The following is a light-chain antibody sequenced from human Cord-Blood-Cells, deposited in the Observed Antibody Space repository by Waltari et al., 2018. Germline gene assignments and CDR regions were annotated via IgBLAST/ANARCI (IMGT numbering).Light chain of an antibody. V-gene: IGLV2-11*01. Sequence: QSALTQHPPVSGSPRQSVTISCTGTTSDDGGYNYVPCYQQHPGKTPKLMIYDVSKRPSGVPDRFSGSKSGNTASLTISGLQAEDEADYYCCSYAGSYTYVFGTGTKVTVL. CDR2: DVS. CDR1: TSDDGGYNY. J-gene: IGLJ1*01. CDR3: CSYAGSYTYV.